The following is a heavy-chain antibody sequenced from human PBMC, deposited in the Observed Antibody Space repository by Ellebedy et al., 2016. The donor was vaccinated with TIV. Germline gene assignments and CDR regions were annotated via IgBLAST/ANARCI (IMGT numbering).Heavy chain of an antibody. CDR2: IKQDGSEK. J-gene: IGHJ3*02. D-gene: IGHD6-13*01. V-gene: IGHV3-7*03. Sequence: GESLKISXAASGFTFSSYWMSWVRQAPGKGLEWVANIKQDGSEKYYVDSVKGRFTISRDNAKNSLYLQMNSLRAEDTALYYCAKDSPYGSSSWYRAFDIWGQGTMVTVSS. CDR3: AKDSPYGSSSWYRAFDI. CDR1: GFTFSSYW.